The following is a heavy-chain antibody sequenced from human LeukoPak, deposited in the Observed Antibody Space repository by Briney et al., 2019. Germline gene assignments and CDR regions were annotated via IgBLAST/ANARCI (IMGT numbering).Heavy chain of an antibody. V-gene: IGHV1-69*13. CDR3: AGPKTNAFDY. J-gene: IGHJ4*02. CDR2: IIPIFGTA. Sequence: SVKVSCKASGYTFTSSALNWVRQAPGQGLEWMGGIIPIFGTANYAQKFQGRVTITADESTSTAYMELSSLRSEDTAVYYCAGPKTNAFDYWGQGTLVTVSS. D-gene: IGHD2-8*01. CDR1: GYTFTSSA.